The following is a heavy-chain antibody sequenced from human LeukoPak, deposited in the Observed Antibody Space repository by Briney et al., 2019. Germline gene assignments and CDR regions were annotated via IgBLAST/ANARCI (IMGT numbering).Heavy chain of an antibody. CDR2: IYYSGTT. J-gene: IGHJ4*02. CDR3: ARHQSFVGSSRSHFDY. D-gene: IGHD6-13*01. CDR1: GGSISSNSYY. Sequence: PSETLSLTCTVSGGSISSNSYYWGWIRQPPGKGLEWIGNIYYSGTTYYNPSLRSRVTISVDTSKNQFSLKLSSVTAADTAVYYCARHQSFVGSSRSHFDYWGQGTLVTVSS. V-gene: IGHV4-39*01.